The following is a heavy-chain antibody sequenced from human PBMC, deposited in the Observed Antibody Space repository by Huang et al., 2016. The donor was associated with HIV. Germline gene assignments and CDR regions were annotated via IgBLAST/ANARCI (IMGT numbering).Heavy chain of an antibody. Sequence: VESGGHSVQPGGSIKLSCVGSTFTFGAYWMSWVRQRPGKGVEWVANIKQDESEKYYVDSVKGRFNISRDNARKVLFLEMDDLRVEDTAIYFCATKTAGMDIWGQGTTVTVSS. D-gene: IGHD1-7*01. CDR2: IKQDESEK. CDR1: TFTFGAYW. J-gene: IGHJ6*02. V-gene: IGHV3-7*01. CDR3: ATKTAGMDI.